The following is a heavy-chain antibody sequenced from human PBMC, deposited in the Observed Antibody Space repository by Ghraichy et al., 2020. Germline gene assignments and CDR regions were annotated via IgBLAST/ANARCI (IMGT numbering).Heavy chain of an antibody. CDR1: KFTVSSNY. D-gene: IGHD6-19*01. CDR2: IYSGGST. CDR3: ARAVAETSDWYFDL. V-gene: IGHV3-53*01. Sequence: GGSLRLSCAASKFTVSSNYMSWVRQAPGKGLEWVSLIYSGGSTYYADSVKGRFTISRDNSKNTLYLQMNSLRAEDTAVYYCARAVAETSDWYFDLWGRGTLVTVSS. J-gene: IGHJ2*01.